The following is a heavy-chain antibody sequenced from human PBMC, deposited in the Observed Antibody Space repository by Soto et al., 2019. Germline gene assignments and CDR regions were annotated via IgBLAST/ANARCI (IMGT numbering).Heavy chain of an antibody. CDR3: AKDMVHCTGTRCARYFEK. CDR1: KFTFSTYA. Sequence: EVQLLESGGGLVQRGGSLRLSCAASKFTFSTYAMTWVGQAPGKGLEWVSDISGGGDNQYYADSVKGRFTISRDNSKSTLYLQMNSLRAEDTAVYYCAKDMVHCTGTRCARYFEKWGRGTLVTVSS. V-gene: IGHV3-23*01. J-gene: IGHJ4*02. D-gene: IGHD2-8*02. CDR2: ISGGGDNQ.